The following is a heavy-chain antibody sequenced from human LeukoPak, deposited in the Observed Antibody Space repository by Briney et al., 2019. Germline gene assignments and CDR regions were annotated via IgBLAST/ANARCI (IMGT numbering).Heavy chain of an antibody. CDR3: ARGPGDDSSGYSVEYFQH. CDR1: GFNFSSYT. J-gene: IGHJ1*01. V-gene: IGHV3-30*04. Sequence: GTSLRLSCAASGFNFSSYTMHWVRQAPGEGLEWVGLISYGGIDKSYADSVKGRFTISRDSSKRTLYLQMNSLRAEDTAVYYCARGPGDDSSGYSVEYFQHWGQGTLVTVSS. D-gene: IGHD3-22*01. CDR2: ISYGGIDK.